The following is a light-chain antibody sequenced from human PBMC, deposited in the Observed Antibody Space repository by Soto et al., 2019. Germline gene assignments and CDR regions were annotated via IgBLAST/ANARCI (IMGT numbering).Light chain of an antibody. Sequence: EIVLTQSPGTLSLSPGERATLSCRASQSVNTNLAWYQQKPGQAPRLFISGASSRATGIPDRFSGSGSGTDFTLTISRLEPEDFALYYCQQYGHSPITFGQGTRLEIK. V-gene: IGKV3-20*01. CDR1: QSVNTN. CDR3: QQYGHSPIT. CDR2: GAS. J-gene: IGKJ5*01.